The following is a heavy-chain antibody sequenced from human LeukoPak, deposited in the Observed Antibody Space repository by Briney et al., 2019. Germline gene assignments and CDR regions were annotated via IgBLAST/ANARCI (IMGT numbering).Heavy chain of an antibody. CDR1: GGTFSSYA. CDR3: AKTRIYDSSGYYRLDY. D-gene: IGHD3-22*01. Sequence: SVKVSCKASGGTFSSYAISWLRQAPGQGLEWMGGIIPIFGTTNYAQKFQGRVTITADESTSTAYMELSSLRSEDTAVYYCAKTRIYDSSGYYRLDYWGQGTLVTVSS. V-gene: IGHV1-69*13. J-gene: IGHJ4*02. CDR2: IIPIFGTT.